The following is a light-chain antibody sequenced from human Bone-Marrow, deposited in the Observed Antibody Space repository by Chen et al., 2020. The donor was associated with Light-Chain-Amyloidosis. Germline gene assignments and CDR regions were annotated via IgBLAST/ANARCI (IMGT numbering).Light chain of an antibody. CDR2: DDS. CDR1: NIGSTS. J-gene: IGLJ3*02. CDR3: QVWDRSSDRPV. V-gene: IGLV3-21*02. Sequence: SYVLTQPSSGSVAPGQTPTIACGGNNIGSTSVHWYQHTPGQAPLLVVYDDSDRPSGIPERLSGSNSGNTATLTISRVEAGDEADYYCQVWDRSSDRPVFGGGTKLTVL.